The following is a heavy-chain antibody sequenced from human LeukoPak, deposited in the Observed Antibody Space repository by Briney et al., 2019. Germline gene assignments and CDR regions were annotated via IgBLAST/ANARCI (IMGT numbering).Heavy chain of an antibody. D-gene: IGHD3-22*01. Sequence: SETLSLTCTVSGGSISSSSYYWGWIRQPPGKGLEWIGSIYYSGSTYYNPSLKSRVTISVDTSKNQFSLKLSSVTAADTALYYCAKDTTGYYDSSGYYYGGRAFDIWGQGTMVTVSS. V-gene: IGHV4-39*07. CDR1: GGSISSSSYY. J-gene: IGHJ3*02. CDR2: IYYSGST. CDR3: AKDTTGYYDSSGYYYGGRAFDI.